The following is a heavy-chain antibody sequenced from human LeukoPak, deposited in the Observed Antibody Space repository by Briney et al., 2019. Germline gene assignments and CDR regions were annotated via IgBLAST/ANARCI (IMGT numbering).Heavy chain of an antibody. D-gene: IGHD3-9*01. V-gene: IGHV1-8*01. CDR2: MNPNSGNT. Sequence: GASVKVSCKASGYTFTSYDINWVRQATGQGLEWMGWMNPNSGNTGYAQKFQGRVTMTRNTSISTAYMELSSLRSEDTAVYYCARVVLRYFDWDPNPSRFDYWGQGTLVTVSS. J-gene: IGHJ4*02. CDR3: ARVVLRYFDWDPNPSRFDY. CDR1: GYTFTSYD.